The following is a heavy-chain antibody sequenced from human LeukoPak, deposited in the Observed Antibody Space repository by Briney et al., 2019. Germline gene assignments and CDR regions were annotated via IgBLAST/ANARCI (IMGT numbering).Heavy chain of an antibody. CDR3: AAIPVFGVVLHQEPV. D-gene: IGHD3-3*01. J-gene: IGHJ6*04. CDR1: GYTFTSYG. Sequence: ASVKVSCKASGYTFTSYGISWVRQAPGQGLEWMGWISAYNGNTNYAQKFQGRVTITADISTNTAYMELSSLRSEDTAVYFCAAIPVFGVVLHQEPVWGKGTTVTVSS. CDR2: ISAYNGNT. V-gene: IGHV1-18*01.